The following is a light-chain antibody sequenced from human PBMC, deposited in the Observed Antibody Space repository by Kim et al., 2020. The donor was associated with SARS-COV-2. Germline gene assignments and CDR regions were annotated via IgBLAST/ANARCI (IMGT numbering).Light chain of an antibody. J-gene: IGKJ1*01. CDR1: QSVSSNY. V-gene: IGKV3-20*01. Sequence: SPGERATLSCRASQSVSSNYLAWYQQKPGPAPRLLIYGASTRATGIPDRFSASGSGSDFTLTISRLEPEDFAVYYCQQYGTSPWTFGQGTKVDIK. CDR3: QQYGTSPWT. CDR2: GAS.